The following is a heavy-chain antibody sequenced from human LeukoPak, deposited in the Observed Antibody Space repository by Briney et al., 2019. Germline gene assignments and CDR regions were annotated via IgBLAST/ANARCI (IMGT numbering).Heavy chain of an antibody. CDR3: ARGVIMVGGSLDDDAFDI. D-gene: IGHD1-26*01. CDR2: MNPNSGNT. J-gene: IGHJ3*02. CDR1: GYTFTSYD. Sequence: GASVKVSCKASGYTFTSYDINWVRQATGQGLEWMGWMNPNSGNTGYAQKFQGRVTMTRDMSTSTVYMELSSLRSEDTAVYYCARGVIMVGGSLDDDAFDIWGQGTMVTVSS. V-gene: IGHV1-8*02.